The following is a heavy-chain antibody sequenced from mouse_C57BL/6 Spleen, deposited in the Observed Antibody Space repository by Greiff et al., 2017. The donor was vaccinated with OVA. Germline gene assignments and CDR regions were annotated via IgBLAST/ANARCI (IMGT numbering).Heavy chain of an antibody. Sequence: QVQLQQSGAELAKPGASVKLSCKASGYTFTSYWMHWVKQRPGQGLEWIGYINPSSGYTKYNQKFKDKATLTADKSSSTAYMQLSSLTYEDSAVYYCARYNDGYPVGFAYWGQGTLVTVSA. V-gene: IGHV1-7*01. CDR2: INPSSGYT. CDR3: ARYNDGYPVGFAY. CDR1: GYTFTSYW. D-gene: IGHD2-3*01. J-gene: IGHJ3*01.